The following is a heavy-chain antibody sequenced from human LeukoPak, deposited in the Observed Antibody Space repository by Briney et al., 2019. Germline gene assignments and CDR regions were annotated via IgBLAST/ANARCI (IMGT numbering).Heavy chain of an antibody. V-gene: IGHV3-48*03. D-gene: IGHD6-19*01. CDR3: ARDWAGFDY. CDR2: ISSSGSTI. J-gene: IGHJ4*02. CDR1: GFTFSSYE. Sequence: GGSLRLFCAASGFTFSSYEMNWVRQAPGKGLEWVSYISSSGSTIYYADSVKGRFTISRDNAKNSLYLQMNSLRAEDTAVYYCARDWAGFDYWGQGTLVTVSS.